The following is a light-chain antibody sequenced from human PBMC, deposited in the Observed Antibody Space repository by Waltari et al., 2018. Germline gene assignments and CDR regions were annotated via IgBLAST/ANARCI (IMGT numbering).Light chain of an antibody. V-gene: IGLV2-8*01. J-gene: IGLJ1*01. CDR2: EVS. CDR1: RSDVGSHKY. Sequence: QSALTQPPSASGSRGQSVTISCTGPRSDVGSHKYVSWYQQYPGKAPKLLIYEVSKRPSGVSDRFSGSKSGNTASLTVSGLQADDEADYYCSSYAGGNNPYVFGTGTKVTVL. CDR3: SSYAGGNNPYV.